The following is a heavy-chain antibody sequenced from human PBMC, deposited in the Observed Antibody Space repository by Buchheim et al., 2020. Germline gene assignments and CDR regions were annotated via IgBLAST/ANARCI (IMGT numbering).Heavy chain of an antibody. CDR1: GGSFSGYY. CDR2: INHSGST. CDR3: ASRKPYYYDSSGPRGFDP. J-gene: IGHJ5*02. Sequence: QVQLQQWGAGLLKPSETLSLTCAVYGGSFSGYYWSWIRQPPGKGLEWIGEINHSGSTNYNPSLKSRVTISVDTSKNQFSLKLSSVTAADTAVYYCASRKPYYYDSSGPRGFDPWGQGTL. D-gene: IGHD3-22*01. V-gene: IGHV4-34*01.